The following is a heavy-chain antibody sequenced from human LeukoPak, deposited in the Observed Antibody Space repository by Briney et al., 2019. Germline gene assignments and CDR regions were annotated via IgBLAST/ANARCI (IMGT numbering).Heavy chain of an antibody. CDR3: ASQKTLVRGAIRLFDASDI. Sequence: AETLSLTCTVSGGSISSNSYFWGWIRQPPGKGLEWIGMIHYNGSIYYSPSLKSRLSISIDTSKNQFSLKLSSVTAADTAVYYCASQKTLVRGAIRLFDASDIWGQGTVVTVSS. CDR2: IHYNGSI. V-gene: IGHV4-39*01. J-gene: IGHJ3*02. CDR1: GGSISSNSYF. D-gene: IGHD3-10*01.